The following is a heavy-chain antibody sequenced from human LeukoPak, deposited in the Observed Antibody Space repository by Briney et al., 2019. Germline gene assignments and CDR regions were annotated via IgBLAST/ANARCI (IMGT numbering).Heavy chain of an antibody. CDR3: ARDNPYSGSPDAFDI. V-gene: IGHV3-74*01. CDR1: GFTFSSYW. Sequence: GSLRLSCGASGFTFSSYWIHWVRPAPGKGLVGVSRINSDGSSTSYADSVKGRFTISRDNAKNTLYLQMNSLRAEDTAVYYCARDNPYSGSPDAFDIWGQGTMVTVSS. D-gene: IGHD1-26*01. CDR2: INSDGSST. J-gene: IGHJ3*02.